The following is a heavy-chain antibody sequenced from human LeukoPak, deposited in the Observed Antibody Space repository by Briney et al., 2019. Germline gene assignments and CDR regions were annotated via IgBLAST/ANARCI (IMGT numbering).Heavy chain of an antibody. CDR2: INPSGGST. J-gene: IGHJ4*02. CDR1: GYTFTSYY. D-gene: IGHD3-9*01. CDR3: ARVATYYDILTGYYHDY. V-gene: IGHV1-46*01. Sequence: ASVKVSCKASGYTFTSYYMHWVRQAPGQGLEWMGIINPSGGSTSYAQKFQGRVTMTRDMSTSTVYMELSSLRSEDTAVYYCARVATYYDILTGYYHDYWGQGTLVTVSS.